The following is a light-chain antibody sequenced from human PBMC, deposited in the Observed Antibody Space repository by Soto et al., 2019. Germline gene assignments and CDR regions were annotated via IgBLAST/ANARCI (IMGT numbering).Light chain of an antibody. V-gene: IGLV1-51*01. J-gene: IGLJ1*01. CDR3: GTWDSSLSAL. CDR1: SSNIGNNY. Sequence: QSVLTQPPSVSAAPGQKVTITCSVSSSNIGNNYVSWYQQLPGTAPKLLIYDNNKRPSGIPDRFSGSKSGTSATLGITGLQTGDEADYYCGTWDSSLSALFGTGTKV. CDR2: DNN.